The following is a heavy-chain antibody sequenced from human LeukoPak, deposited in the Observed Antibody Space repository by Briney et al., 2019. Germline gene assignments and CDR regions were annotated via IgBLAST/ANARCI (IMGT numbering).Heavy chain of an antibody. CDR2: IKSKTDGGTA. CDR3: ARARYGSGSYWFDY. D-gene: IGHD3-10*01. CDR1: GFTFSNAW. J-gene: IGHJ4*02. V-gene: IGHV3-15*01. Sequence: GGSLRLSCAAPGFTFSNAWMSWVRQAPGKGLEWVGRIKSKTDGGTADYAAPVKGRFTISRDNSKNTLYLQMNSLRAEDTAVYYCARARYGSGSYWFDYWGQGTLVTVSS.